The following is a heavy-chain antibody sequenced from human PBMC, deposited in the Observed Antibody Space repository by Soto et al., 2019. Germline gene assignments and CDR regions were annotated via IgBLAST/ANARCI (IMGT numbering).Heavy chain of an antibody. J-gene: IGHJ5*02. Sequence: SETLSLTCTVSGGSISSVGYYWSWIRQHPGKGLEWIGYIYYSGSTYYNPSLKSRVTISVDTSKNQFSLKLSSVTAADTAVYYCARQEGYCSSTSCQHPPNGFDPWGQGTLVTVSS. CDR2: IYYSGST. V-gene: IGHV4-31*03. CDR1: GGSISSVGYY. D-gene: IGHD2-2*01. CDR3: ARQEGYCSSTSCQHPPNGFDP.